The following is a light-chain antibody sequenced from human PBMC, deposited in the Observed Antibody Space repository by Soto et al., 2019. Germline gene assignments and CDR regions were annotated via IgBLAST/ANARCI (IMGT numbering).Light chain of an antibody. Sequence: QSVLPQPPSVSEAPRQRVTISCSGSSSNIGNNAVNWYQQLPGKAPKLLIYYDDLLPSGVSDRFSGSKSGTSASLAISGLQSEDEADYYRAAWDDSLNGYVFGTGTKVTVL. J-gene: IGLJ1*01. CDR2: YDD. CDR1: SSNIGNNA. CDR3: AAWDDSLNGYV. V-gene: IGLV1-36*01.